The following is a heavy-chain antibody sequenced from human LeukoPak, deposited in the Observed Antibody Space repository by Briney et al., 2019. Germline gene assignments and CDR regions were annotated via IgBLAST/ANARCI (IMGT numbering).Heavy chain of an antibody. CDR3: ARGLRLGELSSPVDY. D-gene: IGHD3-16*02. V-gene: IGHV5-51*01. CDR1: GYSFTSYW. CDR2: LYPGDSDN. J-gene: IGHJ4*02. Sequence: GESLKISCKGSGYSFTSYWIGWVRQMPGKDLEWMGILYPGDSDNRYSPSFQGQVTISADKSINTAYLQWSSLKAPDTAMYYCARGLRLGELSSPVDYWGQGTLVTVSS.